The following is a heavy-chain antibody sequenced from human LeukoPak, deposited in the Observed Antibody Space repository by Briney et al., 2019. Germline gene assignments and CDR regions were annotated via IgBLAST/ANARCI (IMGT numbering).Heavy chain of an antibody. CDR1: GGSISSGSYY. Sequence: SQTLSLTCTVSGGSISSGSYYWRWIRQPAGKGLELIGRIYTSGSTNYNPSLKSRVTISVDTSKNQFSLKLSSVTAADTAVYYCARETRPTNFDYWGQGTLVTVSS. CDR3: ARETRPTNFDY. CDR2: IYTSGST. V-gene: IGHV4-61*02. J-gene: IGHJ4*02.